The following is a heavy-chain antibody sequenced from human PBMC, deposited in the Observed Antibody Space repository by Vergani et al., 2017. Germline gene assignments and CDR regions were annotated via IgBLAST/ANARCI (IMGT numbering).Heavy chain of an antibody. V-gene: IGHV3-30*02. CDR1: GFSFNTYG. J-gene: IGHJ4*02. Sequence: QVQLVETGGGVVQPGGSLRLYCATSGFSFNTYGAHWVRQAPGKGLEWVAFIGYDGRIKYNVDSVKGRFTISRDTSKNMLFLQMNNLRTEDTAIYYCAKQYFVSGNYLFDYWGQGTPVTVSS. D-gene: IGHD3-10*01. CDR3: AKQYFVSGNYLFDY. CDR2: IGYDGRIK.